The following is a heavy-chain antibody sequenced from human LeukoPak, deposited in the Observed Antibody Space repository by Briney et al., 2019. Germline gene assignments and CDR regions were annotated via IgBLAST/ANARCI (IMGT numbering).Heavy chain of an antibody. CDR1: GFTFSSYA. CDR3: ARDNDYGLDY. CDR2: ISHDESNK. J-gene: IGHJ4*02. D-gene: IGHD4-17*01. Sequence: GGSLRLSCAASGFTFSSYAMSWVRQAPGKGLEWVAGISHDESNKYYADSVKGRFTISRDNSKNTLCLQLNSLRAEDTAVYYCARDNDYGLDYWGQGTLVTVSS. V-gene: IGHV3-30*04.